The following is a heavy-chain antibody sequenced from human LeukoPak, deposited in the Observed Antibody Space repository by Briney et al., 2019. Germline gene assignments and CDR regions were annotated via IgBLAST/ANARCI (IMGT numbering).Heavy chain of an antibody. Sequence: GGSLRLSCAASGFSFNSYDMQWVRQSPGKGLEWVTFIRYDGSEKYYVDSVEGRFTISRDNSKNTLYLQMNGLRAEDTAVYYCATSVTGYSSPFYYWGQGTLVTVSP. D-gene: IGHD6-13*01. CDR2: IRYDGSEK. J-gene: IGHJ4*02. V-gene: IGHV3-30*02. CDR1: GFSFNSYD. CDR3: ATSVTGYSSPFYY.